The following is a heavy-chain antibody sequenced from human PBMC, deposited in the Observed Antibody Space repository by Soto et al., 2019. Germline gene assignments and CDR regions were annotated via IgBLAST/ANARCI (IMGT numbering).Heavy chain of an antibody. J-gene: IGHJ5*02. V-gene: IGHV1-8*01. Sequence: SVKVSCKASGYTFGNNDISWVRQATGQGLEWMGWMNPNSGNTGYAQKFQGRVSMTRNTSITTAYLELSSLRSDDTAIYYCARMATSGTLNWFDPWGQGTLVTVSS. CDR1: GYTFGNND. CDR2: MNPNSGNT. CDR3: ARMATSGTLNWFDP.